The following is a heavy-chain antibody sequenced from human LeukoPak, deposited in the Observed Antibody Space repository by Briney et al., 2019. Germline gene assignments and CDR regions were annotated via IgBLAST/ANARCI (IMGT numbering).Heavy chain of an antibody. D-gene: IGHD1-26*01. CDR1: GITFGSHW. J-gene: IGHJ6*03. CDR3: VRDVGFFHMDV. CDR2: IRPDGSES. Sequence: GGSLRLSCTASGITFGSHWMTWVRQAPGMGLEWVGFIRPDGSESYYVDSVKGRFAISRDNAKNSLYLQMNSLRAEDTAVYYCVRDVGFFHMDVWGKGTTVTVSS. V-gene: IGHV3-7*01.